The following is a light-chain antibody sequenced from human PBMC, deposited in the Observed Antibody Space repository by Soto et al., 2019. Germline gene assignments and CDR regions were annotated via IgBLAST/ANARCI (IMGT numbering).Light chain of an antibody. CDR2: EVS. V-gene: IGLV2-14*01. J-gene: IGLJ2*01. CDR1: SSDVGGYNY. Sequence: QSVLTQPDSVSGAPGQSITISCTGTSSDVGGYNYVSWYQQHPGKAPKLMIYEVSNRPSGVSNRFSGSKSGNTASLTISGLQAEDEADYYCSSYTSSSTVVFGGGTKLTVL. CDR3: SSYTSSSTVV.